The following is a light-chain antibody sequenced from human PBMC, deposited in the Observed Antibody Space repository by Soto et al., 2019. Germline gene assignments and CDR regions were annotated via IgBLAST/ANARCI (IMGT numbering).Light chain of an antibody. V-gene: IGKV1-5*03. Sequence: DIQVTQSPSTLSAXVXDXXTXXFRASQTISTWMAWYQQRPGKAPKLLIYKASNLENGVPSRFSGSGSGTEFTLTINSLQPDDLATYYCQQYITYPTFGQGTKVDIK. CDR1: QTISTW. J-gene: IGKJ1*01. CDR2: KAS. CDR3: QQYITYPT.